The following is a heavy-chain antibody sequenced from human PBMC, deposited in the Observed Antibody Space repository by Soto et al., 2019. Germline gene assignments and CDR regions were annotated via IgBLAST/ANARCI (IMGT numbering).Heavy chain of an antibody. Sequence: GGSLRLSCAASGFTFSSYAMHWVRQAPGKGLEWVAVISYDGSNKYYADSVKGRFTISRDNSKNTLYLQMNSLRAEDTAVYYRARERTTGYYYYGMDVWGQGTTVTVSS. V-gene: IGHV3-30-3*01. D-gene: IGHD1-7*01. CDR1: GFTFSSYA. CDR2: ISYDGSNK. CDR3: ARERTTGYYYYGMDV. J-gene: IGHJ6*02.